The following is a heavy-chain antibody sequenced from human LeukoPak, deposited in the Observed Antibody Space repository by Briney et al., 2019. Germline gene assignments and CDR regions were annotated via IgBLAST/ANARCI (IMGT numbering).Heavy chain of an antibody. J-gene: IGHJ5*02. D-gene: IGHD3-22*01. V-gene: IGHV3-30-3*01. CDR1: GFTFSGYA. Sequence: GGSLRLSCAASGFTFSGYAMHWVRQAPGKGLEWVAVISYDGSNEYYADSVKGRFTISRDNAKNSLYLQMNSLRAEDTAIYYCARVIGEYYDSSGYYINWFDPWGQGTMVTVSS. CDR3: ARVIGEYYDSSGYYINWFDP. CDR2: ISYDGSNE.